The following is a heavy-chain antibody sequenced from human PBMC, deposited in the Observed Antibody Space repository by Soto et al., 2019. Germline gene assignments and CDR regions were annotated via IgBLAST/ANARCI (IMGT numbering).Heavy chain of an antibody. Sequence: EVQLLESGGGLVQPGGSLRLSCAASGFTFSSYAMSWVRQAPGKGLEWVSAISGSGGSTYYADSVKGRFTISRDNSKNTLYLQMNSLRAEDTAVYYCAKDSHGNDFWSGYYPSSDYWGQGTLVPSPQ. V-gene: IGHV3-23*01. J-gene: IGHJ4*02. CDR2: ISGSGGST. CDR1: GFTFSSYA. CDR3: AKDSHGNDFWSGYYPSSDY. D-gene: IGHD3-3*01.